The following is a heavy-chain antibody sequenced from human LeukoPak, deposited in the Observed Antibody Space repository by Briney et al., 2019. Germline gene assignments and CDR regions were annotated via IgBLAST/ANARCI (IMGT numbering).Heavy chain of an antibody. D-gene: IGHD3-10*01. CDR2: IYYSGST. CDR3: ARAVVRGVIITPWFDP. J-gene: IGHJ5*02. CDR1: GGSISSSIYY. V-gene: IGHV4-39*07. Sequence: SETLSLTCTVSGGSISSSIYYWGWIRQPPGKGLEWIGSIYYSGSTYYNPSLKSRVTISVDTSKNHFSLKLSSVTAADTAVYFCARAVVRGVIITPWFDPWGQGTLVTVSS.